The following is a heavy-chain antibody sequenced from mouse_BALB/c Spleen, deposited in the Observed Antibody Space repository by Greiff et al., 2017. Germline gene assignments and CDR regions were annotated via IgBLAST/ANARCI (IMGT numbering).Heavy chain of an antibody. J-gene: IGHJ3*01. CDR3: ARIEPYYMSPFAY. V-gene: IGHV8-8*01. CDR2: IWWDDDK. Sequence: QVTLKVSGPGLLQPSQTLSLTCSFSGFSLSTSGMGVGWIRQPSGKGLVWLAHIWWDDDKRYNPALKSRLTISKDTSSNQVFLKIASVDTADTATYYCARIEPYYMSPFAYWGQGTLVTVSA. D-gene: IGHD2-12*01. CDR1: GFSLSTSGMG.